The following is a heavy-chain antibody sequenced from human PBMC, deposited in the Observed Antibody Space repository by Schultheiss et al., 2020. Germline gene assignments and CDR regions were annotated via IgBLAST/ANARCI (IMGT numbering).Heavy chain of an antibody. J-gene: IGHJ6*01. V-gene: IGHV4-34*01. Sequence: SQTLSLTCAVYGGSFSGYYWSWIRQPPGKGLEWIGEINHSGSTNYNPSLKSRVTISVDTSKKQFSLKLKSVTAADTAVYYCARVYEGSHQYYYYYGMDVWGEGTTVTVSS. CDR2: INHSGST. CDR1: GGSFSGYY. D-gene: IGHD2-8*01. CDR3: ARVYEGSHQYYYYYGMDV.